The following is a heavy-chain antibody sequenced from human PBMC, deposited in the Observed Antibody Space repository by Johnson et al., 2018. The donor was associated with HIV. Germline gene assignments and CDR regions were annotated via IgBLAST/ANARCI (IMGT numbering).Heavy chain of an antibody. CDR3: ARATTPHDAFDI. J-gene: IGHJ3*02. D-gene: IGHD1-1*01. V-gene: IGHV3-13*01. CDR2: IGTAGDT. CDR1: GFTFSSYD. Sequence: LLVESGGGLVQPGGSLRLSCAASGFTFSSYDMHWVRQATGKGLEWVSAIGTAGDTYYPGSVKGRFTISRENANNSLYLQMNSLRAEDTAVYYCARATTPHDAFDIWGQGTMVTVSS.